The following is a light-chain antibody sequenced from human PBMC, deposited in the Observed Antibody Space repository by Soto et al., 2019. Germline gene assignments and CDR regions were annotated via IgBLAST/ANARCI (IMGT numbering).Light chain of an antibody. CDR3: QSYDNMLSADNHV. Sequence: QSVLTQPPSVSGAPGQRVTISCTGSSSNIGAGYDVHWYQQLPGTAPKLLIYENTNRPSGVSDRFSGSKSGTSASLAITGLQAEDEADYYCQSYDNMLSADNHVFGTGTKVTVL. CDR1: SSNIGAGYD. CDR2: ENT. V-gene: IGLV1-40*01. J-gene: IGLJ1*01.